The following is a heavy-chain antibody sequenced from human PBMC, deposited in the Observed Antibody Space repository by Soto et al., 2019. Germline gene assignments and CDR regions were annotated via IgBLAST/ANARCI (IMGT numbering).Heavy chain of an antibody. Sequence: ASVKVSCKASGGTFSSYTISWVRQAPGQGLEWMGRIIPILGIANYAQKFQGRVTITADKSTSTAYMELSSLRSEDTAVYYCARVYQAPPTWFDPSGQGTLVTLSS. V-gene: IGHV1-69*02. CDR1: GGTFSSYT. CDR2: IIPILGIA. J-gene: IGHJ5*02. CDR3: ARVYQAPPTWFDP.